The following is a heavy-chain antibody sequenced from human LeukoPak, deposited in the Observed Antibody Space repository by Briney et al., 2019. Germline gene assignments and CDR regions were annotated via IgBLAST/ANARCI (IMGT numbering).Heavy chain of an antibody. CDR3: ARRRRSGSQVLDF. CDR1: GGSFSDYY. J-gene: IGHJ4*02. V-gene: IGHV4-34*01. CDR2: INHSGST. D-gene: IGHD1-26*01. Sequence: SETLSLTCAVYGGSFSDYYWSWIRQPPGKGLEWIGEINHSGSTNYNSSLKSRVIISVDTSKNQFSLRLSSVTAAGTAAYYCARRRRSGSQVLDFWGQGTLVIVSS.